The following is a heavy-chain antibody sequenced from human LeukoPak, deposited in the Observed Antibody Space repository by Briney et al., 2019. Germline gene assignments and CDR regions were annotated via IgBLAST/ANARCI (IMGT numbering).Heavy chain of an antibody. V-gene: IGHV7-4-1*02. CDR3: ARGETLTTVIH. Sequence: ASVKASCKASGYTFTSYAIHWVRQAPGQGLEWMGWINTNTGNPTYAQGFTGRFVFSLDTSVSTAYLQISSLKAEDTAVYYCARGETLTTVIHCGQGTLVTVSS. CDR1: GYTFTSYA. CDR2: INTNTGNP. D-gene: IGHD4-17*01. J-gene: IGHJ4*02.